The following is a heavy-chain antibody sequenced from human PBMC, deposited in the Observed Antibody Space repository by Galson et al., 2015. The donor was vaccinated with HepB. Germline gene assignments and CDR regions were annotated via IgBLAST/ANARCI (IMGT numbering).Heavy chain of an antibody. J-gene: IGHJ6*02. V-gene: IGHV3-7*03. Sequence: SLRLSCAASGFTFSSYWMSWVRQAPGKGLEWVANIKQDGSEKYYVDSVKGRSTISRDNAKNSLYLQMNSLRAEDTAVYYCARAMTGDLYLALLIYYGMDVWGQGTTVTVSS. CDR2: IKQDGSEK. D-gene: IGHD7-27*01. CDR3: ARAMTGDLYLALLIYYGMDV. CDR1: GFTFSSYW.